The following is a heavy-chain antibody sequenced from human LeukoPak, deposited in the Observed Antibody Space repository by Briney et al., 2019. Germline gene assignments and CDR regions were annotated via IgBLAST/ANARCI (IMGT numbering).Heavy chain of an antibody. CDR2: ISGPGDRT. J-gene: IGHJ4*02. Sequence: PGGSLRLSCAASGFTFSNTAMTWVRQAPGKGLEWVAGISGPGDRTYYADSVKGRFTISRDNSKNTLYLQGNNLRVDDTAIYCCMKGGYGSVFDYWGQGTLVTVSS. CDR1: GFTFSNTA. D-gene: IGHD5-18*01. CDR3: MKGGYGSVFDY. V-gene: IGHV3-23*01.